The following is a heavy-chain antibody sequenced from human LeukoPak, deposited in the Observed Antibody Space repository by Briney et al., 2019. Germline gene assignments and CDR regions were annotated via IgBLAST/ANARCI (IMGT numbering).Heavy chain of an antibody. V-gene: IGHV3-48*03. D-gene: IGHD1-1*01. CDR3: ARGMNWNDLDY. J-gene: IGHJ4*02. Sequence: PGGSLRLSCAASGFTFSSYEMNWVRQAPGKGLEWVSYISSSGSTIYYADSVKGRFTISRDNAKNSLYPQMNSLRAEDTAVYYCARGMNWNDLDYWGQGTLVTVSS. CDR2: ISSSGSTI. CDR1: GFTFSSYE.